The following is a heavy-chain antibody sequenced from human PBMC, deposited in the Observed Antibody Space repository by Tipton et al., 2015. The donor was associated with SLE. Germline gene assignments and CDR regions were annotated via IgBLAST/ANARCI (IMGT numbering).Heavy chain of an antibody. D-gene: IGHD3-16*01. J-gene: IGHJ6*01. Sequence: TLSLTCTVSGGSLSRSSYYWDWIRQPPGKGLEWIGSIYYSGNTYHNPSLRSRVTISVDTSKNQFSLKVNSATAADTAVYYCARVAPLGYYHYYVMDVWGQGTTVTVSS. V-gene: IGHV4-39*07. CDR2: IYYSGNT. CDR3: ARVAPLGYYHYYVMDV. CDR1: GGSLSRSSYY.